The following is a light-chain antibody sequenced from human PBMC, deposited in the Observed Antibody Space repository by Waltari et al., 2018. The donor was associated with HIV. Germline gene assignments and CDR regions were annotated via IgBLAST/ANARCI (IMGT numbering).Light chain of an antibody. J-gene: IGLJ1*01. CDR2: TNN. CDR3: AAWNDRLSGYV. CDR1: SSNIGRNY. Sequence: QSVLTQPPSASGTPGQRVTIPCSGSSSNIGRNYVYWSTQLPGTAPKLLIYTNNQRPSGVPDRFSGSKSGTSASLAISGLRSEDEADYYCAAWNDRLSGYVFGTGTKVTV. V-gene: IGLV1-47*01.